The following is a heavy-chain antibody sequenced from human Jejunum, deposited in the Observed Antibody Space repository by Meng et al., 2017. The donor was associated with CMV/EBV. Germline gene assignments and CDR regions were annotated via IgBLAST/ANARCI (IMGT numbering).Heavy chain of an antibody. CDR2: ISSSGST. CDR1: VDSINNCY. V-gene: IGHV4-4*07. CDR3: ARDLPGVGVDY. J-gene: IGHJ4*02. Sequence: QLHVAGPGWVKPSESRSPTCSVSVDSINNCYWRWIRQPAGKGLGWIGRISSSGSTNYNPSLDSRVTMSVDTSKNHFSLRLSSVTAADTAVYYCARDLPGVGVDYWGQGTLVTVSS. D-gene: IGHD2-2*01.